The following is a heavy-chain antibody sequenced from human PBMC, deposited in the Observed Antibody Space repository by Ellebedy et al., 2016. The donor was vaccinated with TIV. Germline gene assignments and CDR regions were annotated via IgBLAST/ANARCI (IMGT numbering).Heavy chain of an antibody. D-gene: IGHD2-15*01. J-gene: IGHJ4*02. CDR2: IFPGDSPT. Sequence: GESLKISCKASGYGFTGHWIAWVRQMPGKGLEWMGIIFPGDSPTKYGPSFQGQVTISADKSINTAYRQWSSLKASDTAMYYCARHVSTPGWSYDYWGQGALVTVSS. CDR3: ARHVSTPGWSYDY. V-gene: IGHV5-51*01. CDR1: GYGFTGHW.